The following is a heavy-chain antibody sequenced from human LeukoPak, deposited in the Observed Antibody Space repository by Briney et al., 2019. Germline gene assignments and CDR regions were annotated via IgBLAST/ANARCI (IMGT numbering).Heavy chain of an antibody. Sequence: ASVKVSCKASGYTFTGYYMHWVRQAPGQGLEWMGIINPSGGSTSYAQKFQGRVTMTRDTSTSTVYMELSSLRSEDTAVYYCARGPPTYDSSGYYYSPDYWGQGTLVTVSS. CDR3: ARGPPTYDSSGYYYSPDY. CDR2: INPSGGST. V-gene: IGHV1-46*01. CDR1: GYTFTGYY. J-gene: IGHJ4*02. D-gene: IGHD3-22*01.